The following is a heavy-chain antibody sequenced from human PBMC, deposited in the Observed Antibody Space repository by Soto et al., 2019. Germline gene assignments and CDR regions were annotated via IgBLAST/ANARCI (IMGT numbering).Heavy chain of an antibody. CDR3: ATSLLPMRYSSGWYPSEIIVY. CDR2: INHSGST. Sequence: SETLSLTCAVYGGSFSGYYWSWIRQPPGKGLEWIGEINHSGSTNYNPSLKSRVTISVDTSKNQFSLKLSSVTAADTAVYYCATSLLPMRYSSGWYPSEIIVYWGQGTLVTVSS. CDR1: GGSFSGYY. D-gene: IGHD6-19*01. J-gene: IGHJ4*02. V-gene: IGHV4-34*01.